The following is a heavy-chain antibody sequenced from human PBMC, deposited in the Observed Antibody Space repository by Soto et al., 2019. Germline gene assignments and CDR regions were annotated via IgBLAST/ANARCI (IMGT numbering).Heavy chain of an antibody. CDR2: IYHSGST. CDR1: GDSISSSY. J-gene: IGHJ5*02. Sequence: PSETLSLTCTVSGDSISSSYWSWIRQPPGKGLEWIGYIYHSGSTYYNPSLKSRVTISVDRSKNQFSLKLSSVTAADTAVYYCARVPSPWGQGTLVTVSS. CDR3: ARVPSP. V-gene: IGHV4-59*12.